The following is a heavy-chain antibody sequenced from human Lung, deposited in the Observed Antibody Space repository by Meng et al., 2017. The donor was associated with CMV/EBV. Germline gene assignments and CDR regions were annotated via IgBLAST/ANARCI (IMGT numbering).Heavy chain of an antibody. V-gene: IGHV4-34*01. D-gene: IGHD6-6*01. CDR2: INHSGNT. Sequence: LTCAVYGRFISCYFWSWIRQPPKKGLGWISKINHSGNTNYDPSLRSRFTISGDTSKNQLSLKLSCVTAADTAVYYCARGGIAARTFDYWGQGTLVTVSS. CDR3: ARGGIAARTFDY. J-gene: IGHJ4*02. CDR1: GRFISCYF.